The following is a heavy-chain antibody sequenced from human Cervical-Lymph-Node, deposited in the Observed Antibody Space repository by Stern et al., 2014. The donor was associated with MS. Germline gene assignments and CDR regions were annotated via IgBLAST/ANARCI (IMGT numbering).Heavy chain of an antibody. CDR3: ARGELKEDLVRGMAV. V-gene: IGHV1-69*01. CDR1: GGTFSSYA. CDR2: IIPIFGTA. J-gene: IGHJ6*02. Sequence: QAQLVESGAEVKKPGSSGKVSCKASGGTFSSYAISWVRQAPGQGLEWMGGIIPIFGTAKYAQKFQGRVTITADESKSTACMELSSLGSEDPAVYYCARGELKEDLVRGMAVWGQGPPVTVSS. D-gene: IGHD1-26*01.